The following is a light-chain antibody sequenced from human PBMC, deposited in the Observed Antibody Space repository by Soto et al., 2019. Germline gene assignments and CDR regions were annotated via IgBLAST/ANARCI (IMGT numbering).Light chain of an antibody. CDR1: STDVCDFNY. CDR3: SSYSSSTTHVV. Sequence: QSALTQPASVSGSPGRSVTISCTGTSTDVCDFNYVSWYQHLPGRAPKLIIYDVTNRPSGISYRFSASKSGRTASLTISGLQAEDEVDYYCSSYSSSTTHVVFGGGTKLTVL. J-gene: IGLJ2*01. V-gene: IGLV2-14*03. CDR2: DVT.